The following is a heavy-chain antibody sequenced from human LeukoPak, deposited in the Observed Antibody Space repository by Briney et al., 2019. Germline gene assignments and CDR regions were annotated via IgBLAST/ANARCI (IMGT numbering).Heavy chain of an antibody. CDR3: ALYGLGSPR. V-gene: IGHV3-74*01. CDR1: GFSFSIYY. J-gene: IGHJ4*02. D-gene: IGHD3-10*01. Sequence: PGGSLRLSCAASGFSFSIYYMHWVRQAPGKGLVWVSRINSDATETVYADSVRGRFTISRDNAKNTLYLQMNSLRGEDTAVYYCALYGLGSPRWGQGTLVTASS. CDR2: INSDATET.